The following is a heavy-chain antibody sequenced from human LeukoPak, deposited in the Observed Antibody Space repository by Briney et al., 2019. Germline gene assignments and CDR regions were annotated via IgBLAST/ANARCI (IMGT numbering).Heavy chain of an antibody. CDR3: ARAGVGLYYMDV. J-gene: IGHJ6*03. Sequence: GGSLRLSCAASGFTFSNHGMNWVRQAPGKGLEWVSGISPSGDITYYADSVKGRFTISRDNAKNSLYLQMNSLRAEDTAVYYCARAGVGLYYMDVWGKGTTVTISS. V-gene: IGHV3-21*01. CDR1: GFTFSNHG. D-gene: IGHD1-26*01. CDR2: ISPSGDIT.